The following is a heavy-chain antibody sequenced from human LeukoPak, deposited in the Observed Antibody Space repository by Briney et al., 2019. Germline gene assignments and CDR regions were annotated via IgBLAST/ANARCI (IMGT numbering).Heavy chain of an antibody. J-gene: IGHJ4*02. CDR2: INHSGST. Sequence: SETLSLTCAVYGGSFSGYYWSWIRQPPGKGLEWIGEINHSGSTNYNASLKSRVTISVDTSKNQFSLKLSSVTAADTAVYYCARGLDYGDPRDFDYWGQGTLVTVSS. V-gene: IGHV4-34*01. D-gene: IGHD4-17*01. CDR3: ARGLDYGDPRDFDY. CDR1: GGSFSGYY.